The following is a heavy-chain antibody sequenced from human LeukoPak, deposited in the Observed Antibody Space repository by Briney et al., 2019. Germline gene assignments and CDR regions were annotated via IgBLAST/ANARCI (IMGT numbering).Heavy chain of an antibody. J-gene: IGHJ5*02. D-gene: IGHD4-17*01. CDR2: IYTSGST. Sequence: PSETLSLTCTVSGGSISSSSYYWGWIRQPPGKGLEWIGRIYTSGSTNYNPSLKTRVTMSVDTSKNQFSLKLSSVTAADTAVYYCARGPLTMTRGFDPWGQGTLVTVSS. CDR1: GGSISSSSYY. CDR3: ARGPLTMTRGFDP. V-gene: IGHV4-61*05.